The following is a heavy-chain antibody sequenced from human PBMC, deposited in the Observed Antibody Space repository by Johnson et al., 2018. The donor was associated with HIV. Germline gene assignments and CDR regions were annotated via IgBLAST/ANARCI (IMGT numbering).Heavy chain of an antibody. CDR1: GFTFSSYG. V-gene: IGHV3-30*18. CDR2: ISYDGSNK. CDR3: AKESAFDI. J-gene: IGHJ3*02. Sequence: QVQLVESGGGVLQPGRSLRLSCAASGFTFSSYGMHWVRQAPGKGLEWVAVISYDGSNKYYADSVKGRFTISRDNSENTLYLQMNSLRAEDTAVYYCAKESAFDIWGQGTMVTVSS.